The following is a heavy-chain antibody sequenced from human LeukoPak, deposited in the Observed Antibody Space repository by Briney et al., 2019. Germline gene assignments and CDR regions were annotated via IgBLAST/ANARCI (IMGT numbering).Heavy chain of an antibody. V-gene: IGHV4-34*01. CDR2: INNSGSN. Sequence: SGTLSLTCPVYGGSFRGYYWSWIRQPPGKGLEWIGEINNSGSNNYNPCLKSRVPISVDTSKNQFSLKLSSVAAADPAVYYCARASIVGATTNAFDIWGQGTMVTVSS. CDR1: GGSFRGYY. CDR3: ARASIVGATTNAFDI. D-gene: IGHD1-26*01. J-gene: IGHJ3*02.